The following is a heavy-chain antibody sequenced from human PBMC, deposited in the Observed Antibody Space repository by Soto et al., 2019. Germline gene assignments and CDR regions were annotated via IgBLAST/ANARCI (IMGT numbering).Heavy chain of an antibody. J-gene: IGHJ4*02. D-gene: IGHD6-19*01. V-gene: IGHV3-23*01. CDR3: AKYPVAGLDY. CDR1: GFTFSSYA. CDR2: ISGSGGST. Sequence: SGGSLRLSCAASGFTFSSYAMSWVRQAPGKGLGWVSAISGSGGSTYYADSVKGRFTISRDNSKNTLYLQMNSLRAEDTAVYYCAKYPVAGLDYWGQGTLVTVSS.